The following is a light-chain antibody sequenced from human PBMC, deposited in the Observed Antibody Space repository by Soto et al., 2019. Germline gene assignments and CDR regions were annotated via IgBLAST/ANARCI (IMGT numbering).Light chain of an antibody. CDR1: QSVDNW. J-gene: IGKJ1*01. CDR3: QHYSASSPWT. CDR2: RAS. Sequence: DIQMTQSPSTLPASVGDRVTITCRASQSVDNWLAWFQQKPGKAPKVLIHRASSLDSGVPSRFSGSGWGTEFTHTITSLQPDDFATYYCQHYSASSPWTFVQGTQVEI. V-gene: IGKV1-5*03.